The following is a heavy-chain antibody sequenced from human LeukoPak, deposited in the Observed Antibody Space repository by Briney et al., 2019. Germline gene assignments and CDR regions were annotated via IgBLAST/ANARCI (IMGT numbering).Heavy chain of an antibody. CDR3: ARTQRITIFGVAPYYFDY. Sequence: PSETLSLTCTVSGGPISSYYWSWIRQPPGKGLEWIGYIYYSGSTNYNPSLKSRVTISVDTSKNQFSLKLSSVTAADTAVYYCARTQRITIFGVAPYYFDYWGQGTLVTVSS. D-gene: IGHD3-3*01. CDR1: GGPISSYY. J-gene: IGHJ4*02. V-gene: IGHV4-59*08. CDR2: IYYSGST.